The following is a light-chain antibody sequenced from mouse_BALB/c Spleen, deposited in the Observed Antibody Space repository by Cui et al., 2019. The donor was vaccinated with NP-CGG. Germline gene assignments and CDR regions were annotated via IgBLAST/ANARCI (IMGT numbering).Light chain of an antibody. J-gene: IGLJ1*01. CDR3: ALWYSNHWV. V-gene: IGLV1*01. CDR2: GTN. CDR1: TGAATTSNY. Sequence: QSVVTQESALSTSPGETVTLTCRSTTGAATTSNYANWVQEKPVHLFTGLIGGTNNRAPGVPARFSGSLIGDKAALTITGAQTEDEAIYFCALWYSNHWVFGGGTKLTVL.